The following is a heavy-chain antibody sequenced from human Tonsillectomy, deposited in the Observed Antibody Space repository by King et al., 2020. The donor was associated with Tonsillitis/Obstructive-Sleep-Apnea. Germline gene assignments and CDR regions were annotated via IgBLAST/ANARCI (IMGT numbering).Heavy chain of an antibody. J-gene: IGHJ6*02. Sequence: QLVQSGGGLVPPGGSLTLSCAAPGFTFSSYAMNWVRQAPGKGLQWVSVIGGSGVSTYYADSVKGRFTISRDNSKNTLYLQTNSLRAEDTAVYYCAKGLLHYYAMDVWGQGTTVTVSS. D-gene: IGHD5-18*01. CDR1: GFTFSSYA. CDR3: AKGLLHYYAMDV. V-gene: IGHV3-23*04. CDR2: IGGSGVST.